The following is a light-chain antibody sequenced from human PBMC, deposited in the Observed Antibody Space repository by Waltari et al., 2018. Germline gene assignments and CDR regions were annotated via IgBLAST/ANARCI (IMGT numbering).Light chain of an antibody. CDR3: QQYDTWPRT. J-gene: IGKJ2*01. CDR1: RSVSSN. V-gene: IGKV3-15*01. Sequence: EIVMTQSPATLSVSPGERATLSCRASRSVSSNLAWYQQKPGQAPRLLIYGASTRATGIPDRFSGSGAGTEFTLTISSLQSEDFAVYYCQQYDTWPRTFGQGTNLAI. CDR2: GAS.